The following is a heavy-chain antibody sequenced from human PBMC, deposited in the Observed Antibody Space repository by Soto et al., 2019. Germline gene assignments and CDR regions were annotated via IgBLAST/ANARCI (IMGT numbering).Heavy chain of an antibody. Sequence: QVQLQESGPGLVKPSQTLSLTCTVSGGSISSGGYYWSWIRQHPGKGLEWIGYIYYSGSTYYNPSLKSRGTISVDTSKNQFSLKLSSVTAADTAVYYCARFPRGVGFGESLRWGQGTLVTVSS. J-gene: IGHJ1*01. CDR1: GGSISSGGYY. D-gene: IGHD3-10*01. V-gene: IGHV4-31*03. CDR2: IYYSGST. CDR3: ARFPRGVGFGESLR.